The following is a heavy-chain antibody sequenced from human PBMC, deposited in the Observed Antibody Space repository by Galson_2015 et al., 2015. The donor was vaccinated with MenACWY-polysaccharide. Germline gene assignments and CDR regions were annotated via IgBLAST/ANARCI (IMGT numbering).Heavy chain of an antibody. CDR1: GDSVSSNTAA. Sequence: RAISGDSVSSNTAAWNWIRQSPSRGLEWLGRTYYRSNWSSDYALSVRGRITINADTSKNQFSLQLNSVTPEDTAVYYCVRGGATAPLLFDPWGQGTLATVSS. J-gene: IGHJ5*02. CDR2: TYYRSNWSS. D-gene: IGHD5-12*01. CDR3: VRGGATAPLLFDP. V-gene: IGHV6-1*01.